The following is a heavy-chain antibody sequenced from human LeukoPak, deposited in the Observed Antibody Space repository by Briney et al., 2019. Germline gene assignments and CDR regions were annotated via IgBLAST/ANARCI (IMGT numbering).Heavy chain of an antibody. CDR3: AKDIFRGVIIGYFDY. CDR1: GFTFDDYA. D-gene: IGHD3-10*01. CDR2: ISWNSGSI. Sequence: GRSLRLSCAASGFTFDDYAMQWVRPAPGKGLEWVSGISWNSGSIGYADSVKGRFTISRDNAKNSLYLQMNSLRAEDTALYYCAKDIFRGVIIGYFDYWGQGTLVTVSS. V-gene: IGHV3-9*01. J-gene: IGHJ4*02.